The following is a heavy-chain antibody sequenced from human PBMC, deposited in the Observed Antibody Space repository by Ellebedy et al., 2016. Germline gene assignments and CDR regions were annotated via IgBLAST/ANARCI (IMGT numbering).Heavy chain of an antibody. CDR2: INPNSGGT. V-gene: IGHV1-2*02. D-gene: IGHD3-3*01. J-gene: IGHJ6*03. Sequence: ASVKVSXXASGYTFTGYYMHWVRQAPGQGLEWMGWINPNSGGTNYAQKFQGRVTMTRDTSISTAYMELSRLRSDDTAVYYCARDYTPVESPHYDFWSGYYSYYYYMDVWGKGTTVTVSS. CDR3: ARDYTPVESPHYDFWSGYYSYYYYMDV. CDR1: GYTFTGYY.